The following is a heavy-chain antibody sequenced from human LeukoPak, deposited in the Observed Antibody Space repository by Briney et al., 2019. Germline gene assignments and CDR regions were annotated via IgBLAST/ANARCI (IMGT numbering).Heavy chain of an antibody. J-gene: IGHJ4*02. Sequence: SETLSLTCTVSGGSISNKYWSWIRQPAGKGLEWIGRIYTSGSTNYNPSLKSRVTISVDTSKNQFSLKLSSVTAADTAVYYCARERYGGNSELDYWGQGTLVTVSS. D-gene: IGHD4-23*01. CDR1: GGSISNKY. CDR3: ARERYGGNSELDY. CDR2: IYTSGST. V-gene: IGHV4-4*07.